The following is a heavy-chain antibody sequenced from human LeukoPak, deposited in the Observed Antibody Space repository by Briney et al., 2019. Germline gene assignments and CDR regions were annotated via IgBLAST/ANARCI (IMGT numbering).Heavy chain of an antibody. Sequence: PGGALRLSCAASGYTFSSASMNWGLQAPPKRGQWGSSISYRSRNTYYTHSLKGRVTISIDNAKNSLYLQMNSLRAEDTAVYYCARGPGSSGWYLLYYWSYYGDVWGKGTTVTVSS. CDR1: GYTFSSAS. CDR2: ISYRSRNT. V-gene: IGHV3-21*01. J-gene: IGHJ6*03. CDR3: ARGPGSSGWYLLYYWSYYGDV. D-gene: IGHD6-13*01.